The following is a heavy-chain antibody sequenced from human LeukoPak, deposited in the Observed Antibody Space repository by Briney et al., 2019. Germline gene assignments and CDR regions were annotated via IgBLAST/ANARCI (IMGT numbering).Heavy chain of an antibody. CDR2: ISSSGSTI. CDR1: GFTFSSYE. Sequence: PGGSLRLSCAASGFTFSSYEMNWVRQAPGKGLEWVSYISSSGSTIYYADSVKGRFTISRDNAKNSLYLQMNSPRAEDTAVYYCAREQGDFWSGYDYYYYMDVWGKGTTVTVSS. CDR3: AREQGDFWSGYDYYYYMDV. D-gene: IGHD3-3*01. V-gene: IGHV3-48*03. J-gene: IGHJ6*03.